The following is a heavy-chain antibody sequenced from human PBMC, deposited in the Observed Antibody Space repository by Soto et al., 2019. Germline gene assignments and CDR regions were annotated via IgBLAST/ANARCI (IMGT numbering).Heavy chain of an antibody. Sequence: PGGSLRLSCAASGFTFSSYAMSWVRQAPGKGLEWVSAISGSGGSTYYADSVKGRFTISRDNSKNTLHLQMNSLRAEDTAVYYCAKVGVRDFWSGYHYGMDVWGQRTTVTVSS. J-gene: IGHJ6*02. V-gene: IGHV3-23*01. D-gene: IGHD3-3*01. CDR3: AKVGVRDFWSGYHYGMDV. CDR2: ISGSGGST. CDR1: GFTFSSYA.